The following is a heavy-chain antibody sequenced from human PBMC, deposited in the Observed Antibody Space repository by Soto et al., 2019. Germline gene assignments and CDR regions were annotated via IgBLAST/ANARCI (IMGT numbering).Heavy chain of an antibody. J-gene: IGHJ6*03. CDR2: INQDGSEK. V-gene: IGHV3-7*01. D-gene: IGHD6-13*01. Sequence: WRSRISKNKRKGLEWVANINQDGSEKYYADSVKGRFTISRDDTRLYLQMDRLRAEDTPVYYLARAAASTPNDCSYLEVLVKGTSVTVSS. CDR3: ARAAASTPNDCSYLEV. CDR1: W.